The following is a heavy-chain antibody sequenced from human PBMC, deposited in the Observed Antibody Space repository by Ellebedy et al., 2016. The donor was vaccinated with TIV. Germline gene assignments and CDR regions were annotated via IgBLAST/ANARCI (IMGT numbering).Heavy chain of an antibody. CDR1: GYTFTSYD. CDR2: MNPNSGNT. Sequence: ASVKVSCXASGYTFTSYDINWVRQATGQGLEWMGWMNPNSGNTGYAQKFQGRVTMTRNTSISTTYMELSSLRSEDTAVYYCARGDYYGSGSPPDYWGQGTLVTVSS. D-gene: IGHD3-10*01. J-gene: IGHJ4*02. CDR3: ARGDYYGSGSPPDY. V-gene: IGHV1-8*01.